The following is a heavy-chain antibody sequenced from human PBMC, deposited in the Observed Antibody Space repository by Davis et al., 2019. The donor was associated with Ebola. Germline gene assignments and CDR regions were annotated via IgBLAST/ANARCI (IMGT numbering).Heavy chain of an antibody. CDR2: ISVYSSYT. J-gene: IGHJ4*02. Sequence: AASVKVSCKASGYTSNSYAISWVRQAPGQGLEWMGWISVYSSYTNYAQKFQGRVTIIADGSTNTAYMELNTLTSEDTAMYYCAREGFDEGVPIAWGQGTLITVSS. CDR3: AREGFDEGVPIA. V-gene: IGHV1-18*01. CDR1: GYTSNSYA. D-gene: IGHD2-15*01.